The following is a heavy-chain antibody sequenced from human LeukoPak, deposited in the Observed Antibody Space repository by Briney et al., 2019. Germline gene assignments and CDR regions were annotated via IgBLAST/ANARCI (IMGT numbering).Heavy chain of an antibody. D-gene: IGHD3-3*01. J-gene: IGHJ4*02. CDR2: MYYSGST. CDR3: TRHVWSGYYCFDH. CDR1: GGSISSSSYY. V-gene: IGHV4-39*01. Sequence: SETLSLTCTVSGGSISSSSYYWGWIRQPPGKRLEWIGSMYYSGSTYYNPSFKSRVTISVDTSKNQFSLKLGSVTAADTALYYCTRHVWSGYYCFDHWGQGTLVTVSS.